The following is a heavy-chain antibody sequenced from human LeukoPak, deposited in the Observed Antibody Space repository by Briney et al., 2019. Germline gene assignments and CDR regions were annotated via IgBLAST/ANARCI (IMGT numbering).Heavy chain of an antibody. V-gene: IGHV4-34*01. J-gene: IGHJ4*02. Sequence: PSETLSLTCAVYGGSFSGYYWSWIRQPPGKGLEWIGEINHSGSTNYIPSLKSRVTISVDTSKNQFSLKLSSVTAADTAVYYCARRPPRGLVGYWGQGTLVTVSS. D-gene: IGHD3-10*01. CDR2: INHSGST. CDR3: ARRPPRGLVGY. CDR1: GGSFSGYY.